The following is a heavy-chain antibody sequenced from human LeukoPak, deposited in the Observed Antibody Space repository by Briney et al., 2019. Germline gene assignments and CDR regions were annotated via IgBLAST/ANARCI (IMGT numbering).Heavy chain of an antibody. CDR1: GFTFSSYW. J-gene: IGHJ1*01. V-gene: IGHV3-74*01. Sequence: GGSLRLSCAASGFTFSSYWMHWVRQAPGKGLVWVSRIKSDGNTNYTDSVKGRFTISRDNAKNTVSLQMNSLSAEDTGVYYCARAPSEIGGYYPEYFRHWGQGTLVTVSS. D-gene: IGHD3-22*01. CDR3: ARAPSEIGGYYPEYFRH. CDR2: IKSDGNT.